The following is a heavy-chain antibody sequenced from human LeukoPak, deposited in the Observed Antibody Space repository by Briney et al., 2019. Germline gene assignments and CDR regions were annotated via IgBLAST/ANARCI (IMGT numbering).Heavy chain of an antibody. Sequence: ASVKVSCKVSGYTLTELSMHWVRQAPGKGLEWMGGFDPEDGGTIYAQKFQGRVTMTEDTSTDTAYMELSSLRSEDTAVYYCAKVYYDFWSGPCNYWGQGTLVTVSS. CDR1: GYTLTELS. D-gene: IGHD3-3*01. V-gene: IGHV1-24*01. CDR2: FDPEDGGT. J-gene: IGHJ4*02. CDR3: AKVYYDFWSGPCNY.